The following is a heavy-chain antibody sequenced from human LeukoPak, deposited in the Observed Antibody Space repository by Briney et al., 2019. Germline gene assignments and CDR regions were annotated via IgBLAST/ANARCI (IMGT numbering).Heavy chain of an antibody. CDR2: ISGSGGST. V-gene: IGHV3-23*01. CDR3: AKVPGIAVANWFDP. CDR1: GFTFSSYA. Sequence: PGGSLRLSCAASGFTFSSYALSWVRQAPGKGLEWVSAISGSGGSTYYADSVKGRFTISRDNSKNTLYLQMNSLRAEDTAVYYCAKVPGIAVANWFDPWGQGTLVTVSS. J-gene: IGHJ5*02. D-gene: IGHD6-19*01.